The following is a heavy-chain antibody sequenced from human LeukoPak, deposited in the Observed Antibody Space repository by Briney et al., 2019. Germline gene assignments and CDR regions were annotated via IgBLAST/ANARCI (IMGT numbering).Heavy chain of an antibody. CDR2: ISGSGGST. CDR3: AKDRGVNWFDP. J-gene: IGHJ5*02. CDR1: GFTLSSYG. Sequence: GGTLRLSCAASGFTLSSYGMSWVRQAPGKGLEWVSAISGSGGSTYYADSVKGRFTISRDNSKNTLYLQMNSLRAEDTAVYYCAKDRGVNWFDPWGQGTLVTVSS. V-gene: IGHV3-23*01. D-gene: IGHD6-25*01.